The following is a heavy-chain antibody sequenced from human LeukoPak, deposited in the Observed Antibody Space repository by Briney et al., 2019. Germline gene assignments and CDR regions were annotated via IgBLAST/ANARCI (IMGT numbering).Heavy chain of an antibody. D-gene: IGHD6-19*01. Sequence: PSETLSLTCTVPGGSISSYYWSWIRQPPGKGLEWIGYIYYSGSTNYNPSLKSRVTISVDTSKNQFSLKLSSVTAADTAVYYCARFGVAGTFDYWGQGTLVTVSS. CDR2: IYYSGST. J-gene: IGHJ4*02. CDR3: ARFGVAGTFDY. CDR1: GGSISSYY. V-gene: IGHV4-59*01.